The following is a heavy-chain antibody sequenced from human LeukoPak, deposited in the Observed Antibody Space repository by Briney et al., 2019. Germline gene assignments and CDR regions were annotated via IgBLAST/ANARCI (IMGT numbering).Heavy chain of an antibody. V-gene: IGHV2-5*01. CDR2: IYWNDEK. J-gene: IGHJ3*02. CDR3: AHTQYYFDSGGVDDGFDI. D-gene: IGHD3-22*01. CDR1: GLSLSTSGVG. Sequence: SGPTLVKPTQTLTLTCTLSGLSLSTSGVGVGWIRQPPGKALEWLALIYWNDEKRYSPSLKSRLTITKDTSKIQVVLAVTNMDPVDTATYYCAHTQYYFDSGGVDDGFDIWGQGTLVTVSS.